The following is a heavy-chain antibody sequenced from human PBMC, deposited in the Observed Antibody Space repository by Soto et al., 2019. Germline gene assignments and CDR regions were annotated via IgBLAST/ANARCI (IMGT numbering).Heavy chain of an antibody. J-gene: IGHJ4*02. CDR2: INPSGGST. CDR3: ARDPPYDDRSGYYPDY. Sequence: QVQLVQSGAEVKKPGASVKVSCKASGYTFTSYYMHWVRQAPGQGLEWMGIINPSGGSTSYAQKFQGRVTMARDTSPSTVYMGLSSLRSEDTAVDFCARDPPYDDRSGYYPDYWGQGTLVTVSS. D-gene: IGHD3-22*01. V-gene: IGHV1-46*01. CDR1: GYTFTSYY.